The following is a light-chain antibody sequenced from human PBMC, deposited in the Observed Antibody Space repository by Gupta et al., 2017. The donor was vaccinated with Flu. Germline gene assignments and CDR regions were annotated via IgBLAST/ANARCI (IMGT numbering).Light chain of an antibody. CDR2: GAS. CDR1: QSVSNSY. CDR3: QEHGSSTKVP. Sequence: VFTQSPATLSLSPGERGTRPCRASQSVSNSYLAWYKQKPGQAPRLLIYGASSRYTGIPDRFSGSGSGKDLTITINRREPEDFAVYYCQEHGSSTKVPFGRGTKVEIK. J-gene: IGKJ4*01. V-gene: IGKV3-20*01.